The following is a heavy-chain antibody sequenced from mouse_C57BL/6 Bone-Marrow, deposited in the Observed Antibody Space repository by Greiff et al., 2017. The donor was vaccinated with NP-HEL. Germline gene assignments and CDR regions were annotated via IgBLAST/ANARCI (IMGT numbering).Heavy chain of an antibody. CDR2: INPYNGGT. J-gene: IGHJ3*01. V-gene: IGHV1-19*01. Sequence: VQLQQSGPVLVKPGASVKMSCKASGYTFTDYYMNWVKQSHGKSLEWIGVINPYNGGTSYNQKFKGKATLTVEKSASTAYMELNSLTSEVSAVYNSARGTWFAYWGQGTLVTVSA. CDR1: GYTFTDYY. CDR3: ARGTWFAY. D-gene: IGHD3-3*01.